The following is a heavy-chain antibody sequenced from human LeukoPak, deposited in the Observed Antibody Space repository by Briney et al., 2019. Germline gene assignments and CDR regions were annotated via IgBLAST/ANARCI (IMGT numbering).Heavy chain of an antibody. CDR2: ISTTSTTI. J-gene: IGHJ4*02. CDR1: GFTFSIYS. Sequence: GGSLRLSCAASGFTFSIYSMNWVRQAPGKGLEWVSYISTTSTTIYYADSVKGRFTISRDNAKNSLYLQMNSLRAEDTAVYYCARAPSDYWGQGTLVTVSS. CDR3: ARAPSDY. V-gene: IGHV3-48*01.